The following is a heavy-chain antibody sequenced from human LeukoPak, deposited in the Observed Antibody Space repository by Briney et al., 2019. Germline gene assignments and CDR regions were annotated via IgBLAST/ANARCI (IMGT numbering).Heavy chain of an antibody. V-gene: IGHV3-7*03. CDR2: VNREGSET. J-gene: IGHJ6*02. CDR1: GFALSSHW. Sequence: GGSLRLSCAASGFALSSHWMTWVRQVPGRGPEWVANVNREGSETYYLDSVKGRFTISKDNAKNSLYLQMNSLRAEDTALYHCARNNGMDVWGQGTTVIVSS. CDR3: ARNNGMDV.